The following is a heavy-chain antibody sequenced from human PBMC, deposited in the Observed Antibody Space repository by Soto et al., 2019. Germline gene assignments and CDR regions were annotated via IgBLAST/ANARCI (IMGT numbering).Heavy chain of an antibody. CDR3: ANLAKNYYHYMDV. D-gene: IGHD1-26*01. J-gene: IGHJ6*03. CDR2: ISTSGSST. Sequence: QVQLVESGGGLVKPGGSLRLSCAASGFSFSDYYMSWIRQAPGKGLEWVSLISTSGSSTDYADSVKGRFTISRDNAKNSLSLQMYSLRTEDTAVYYCANLAKNYYHYMDVWGKGTTVTVSS. CDR1: GFSFSDYY. V-gene: IGHV3-11*01.